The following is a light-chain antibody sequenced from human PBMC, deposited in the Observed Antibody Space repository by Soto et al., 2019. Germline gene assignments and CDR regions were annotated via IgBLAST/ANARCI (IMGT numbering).Light chain of an antibody. V-gene: IGKV3-11*01. CDR2: DAS. CDR1: QSISSN. J-gene: IGKJ4*01. CDR3: QQHSNWPLT. Sequence: EIVLIQSPATLSLSPGERATLSRRASQSISSNLAWYQQNRGQAPRLLIFDASNRATGIPARFSGSGSGTDFTLTISSLEPEDFAVYYCQQHSNWPLTFGGGTKVEIK.